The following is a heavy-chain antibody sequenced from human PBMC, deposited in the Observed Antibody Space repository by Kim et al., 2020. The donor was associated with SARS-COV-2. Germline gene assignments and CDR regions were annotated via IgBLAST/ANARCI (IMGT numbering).Heavy chain of an antibody. V-gene: IGHV4-59*01. CDR3: AREGGATPY. D-gene: IGHD1-26*01. Sequence: GSTNYNPSLKSRVTRSVDTSKNQFSLKLSAVTAADTAVYYCAREGGATPYWGQGTLVTVSS. CDR2: GST. J-gene: IGHJ4*02.